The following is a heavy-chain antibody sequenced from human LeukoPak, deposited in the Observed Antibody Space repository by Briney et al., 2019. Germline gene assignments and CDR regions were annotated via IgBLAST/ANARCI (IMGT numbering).Heavy chain of an antibody. V-gene: IGHV3-23*01. D-gene: IGHD1-26*01. Sequence: GGSLRLSCAASGFTFRNHAMTWVRQAPGKGLEWVSAISDSGSSTNYADSVKGRFTISRDNSKNTLYLQMSSLRAEDTAVYSCARDWSCDYWGQGTLVTVSS. CDR1: GFTFRNHA. J-gene: IGHJ4*02. CDR3: ARDWSCDY. CDR2: ISDSGSST.